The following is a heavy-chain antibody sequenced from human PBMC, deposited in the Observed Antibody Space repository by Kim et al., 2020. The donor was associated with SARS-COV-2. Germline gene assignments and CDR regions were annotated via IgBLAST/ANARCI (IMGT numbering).Heavy chain of an antibody. CDR1: GFTFSDYY. D-gene: IGHD3-22*01. CDR2: ISSSGSTI. Sequence: GGSLRLSCAASGFTFSDYYMSWIRQAPGKGLEWVSYISSSGSTIYYADSVKGRFTISRDNAKNSLYLQMNSLRAEDTAVYYCARDRGKSLNSGMFTYYYDSSGPRGMDVWGQGTTVTVSS. J-gene: IGHJ6*02. V-gene: IGHV3-11*04. CDR3: ARDRGKSLNSGMFTYYYDSSGPRGMDV.